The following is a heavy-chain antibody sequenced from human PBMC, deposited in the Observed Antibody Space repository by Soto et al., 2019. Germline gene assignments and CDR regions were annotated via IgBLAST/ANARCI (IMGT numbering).Heavy chain of an antibody. D-gene: IGHD6-19*01. CDR1: GSTFSRNG. Sequence: QVHLVESGGGVVQPGRSLRLSCAASGSTFSRNGMHWVRQAPGKGLEWVAGIWYDGSEKYYADSVKGRFTISRDNSKNTLYLHMNSLRAEDTAVYYCARDRPAVAGKYYYYYGLDVWGQGTTVTVSS. CDR2: IWYDGSEK. CDR3: ARDRPAVAGKYYYYYGLDV. J-gene: IGHJ6*02. V-gene: IGHV3-33*01.